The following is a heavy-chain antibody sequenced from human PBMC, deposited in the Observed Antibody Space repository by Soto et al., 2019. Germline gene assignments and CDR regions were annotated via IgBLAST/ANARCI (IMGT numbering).Heavy chain of an antibody. J-gene: IGHJ6*02. CDR3: AGEADIAVVPANGMDV. V-gene: IGHV3-48*02. Sequence: GGSLRLSCAASGFTFSSYSMNWVRQAPGKGLEWVSYISSSSSTIYYADSVKGRFTISRDNAKNSLYLQMNSLRDEDTAVYYCAGEADIAVVPANGMDVWGQGTTVTVS. CDR2: ISSSSSTI. D-gene: IGHD2-2*01. CDR1: GFTFSSYS.